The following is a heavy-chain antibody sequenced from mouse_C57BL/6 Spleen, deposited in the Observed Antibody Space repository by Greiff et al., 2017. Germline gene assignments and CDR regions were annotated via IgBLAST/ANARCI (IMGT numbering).Heavy chain of an antibody. D-gene: IGHD2-3*01. CDR3: ARWLLTFDY. J-gene: IGHJ2*01. Sequence: VQLQASGPELVKPGASVKLSCKASGYAFSSSWMNWVQQRPGQGLEWIGRIYPGDGDTNYNGKFKGKATLTADNSSRTAYMQLSSLASEDSAVYFCARWLLTFDYWGQGTTLTVSS. V-gene: IGHV1-82*01. CDR1: GYAFSSSW. CDR2: IYPGDGDT.